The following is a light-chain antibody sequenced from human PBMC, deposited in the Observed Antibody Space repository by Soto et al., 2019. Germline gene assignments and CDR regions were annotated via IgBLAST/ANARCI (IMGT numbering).Light chain of an antibody. CDR2: GAS. CDR1: QSVVTN. V-gene: IGKV3D-15*01. Sequence: EIGMTQSPATLSVSQGERASLSCRASQSVVTNLAWYQQKPGQAPRLLIFGASYRATGIPARFSGSGSGTEFTLTISSLQPDDFATYYCQHYNSYSEAFGQGTMGDIK. CDR3: QHYNSYSEA. J-gene: IGKJ1*01.